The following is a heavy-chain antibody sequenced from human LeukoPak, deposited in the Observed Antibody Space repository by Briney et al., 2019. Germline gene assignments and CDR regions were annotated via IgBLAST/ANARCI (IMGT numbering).Heavy chain of an antibody. Sequence: GGSLRLSCAASGFTFSSYGMHWVRQAPGKGLEWVAVISYDGSNKYYADSVKGRFTISRDNSKNTLYLQMNSLRAEDTAVYYCAKDADSEGGFDPWGQGTLVTVSS. CDR3: AKDADSEGGFDP. J-gene: IGHJ5*02. CDR2: ISYDGSNK. D-gene: IGHD2-15*01. CDR1: GFTFSSYG. V-gene: IGHV3-30*18.